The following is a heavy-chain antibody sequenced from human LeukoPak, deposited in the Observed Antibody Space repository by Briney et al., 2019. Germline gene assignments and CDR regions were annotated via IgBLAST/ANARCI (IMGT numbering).Heavy chain of an antibody. J-gene: IGHJ4*02. CDR3: ARDPLGTRPGFDY. D-gene: IGHD1-1*01. Sequence: GSLRLSCAASGFTFSSYAMHWVRQAPGRGLEWEAVISYDGSNKYYADSVKGRFTISRDNSKNTLYLQMNSLRAEDTAVYYCARDPLGTRPGFDYWGQGTLVTVSS. CDR1: GFTFSSYA. V-gene: IGHV3-30*04. CDR2: ISYDGSNK.